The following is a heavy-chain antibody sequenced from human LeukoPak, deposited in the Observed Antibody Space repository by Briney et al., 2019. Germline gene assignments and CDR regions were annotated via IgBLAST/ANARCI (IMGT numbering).Heavy chain of an antibody. CDR2: INTNTGNP. CDR3: AREGNWNDYRPNDY. D-gene: IGHD1-1*01. V-gene: IGHV7-4-1*02. Sequence: GASVKVSCKASGYTFTSYAMNWVRQAPGQGLEWMGWINTNTGNPTYAQGFTGRFVFSSDTSVSTAYLQISSLKAEDTAVYYCAREGNWNDYRPNDYWGQGTLVTVSS. CDR1: GYTFTSYA. J-gene: IGHJ4*02.